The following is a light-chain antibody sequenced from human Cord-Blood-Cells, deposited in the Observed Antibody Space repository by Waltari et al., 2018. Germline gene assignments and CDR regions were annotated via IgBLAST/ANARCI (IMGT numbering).Light chain of an antibody. CDR2: EGS. CDR3: CSYAGSSTYV. J-gene: IGLJ1*01. CDR1: SGDVSSYNL. V-gene: IGLV2-23*01. Sequence: SALTQPASVSGSPGQSIPIPCTATSGDVSSYNLVTWYQPHPGKAPKLMLYEGSKRPSGVSNRFSGSKSGNTASLTISGLQAEDEADYYCCSYAGSSTYVFGTGTKVTVL.